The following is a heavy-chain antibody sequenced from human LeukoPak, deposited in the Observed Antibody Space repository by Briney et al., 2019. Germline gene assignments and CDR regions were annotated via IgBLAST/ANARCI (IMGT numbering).Heavy chain of an antibody. CDR3: ARSRVWSDYWGYFDY. CDR1: GGSISSGGYY. D-gene: IGHD3-3*01. Sequence: KTSETLSLTCTVSGGSISSGGYYWSWVRQPPGKGLEWIGYIYHSGSTNYNPSLKSRVNLSVDMAKNQISLKMSSVTAADTAVYYCARSRVWSDYWGYFDYWGQGILVTVSS. CDR2: IYHSGST. V-gene: IGHV4-61*08. J-gene: IGHJ4*02.